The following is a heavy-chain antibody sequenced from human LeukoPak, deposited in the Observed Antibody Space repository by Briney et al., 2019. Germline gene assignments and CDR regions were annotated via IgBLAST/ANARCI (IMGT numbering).Heavy chain of an antibody. Sequence: KTSETLSLTCAVYGGSFSGYYWSWIRQPPGKGLEWIGKINHSGSTNYNPSLKSRVTISVDTSKKQFSLKLSSVTAADTAVYYCARGRSITIFGAVIRNTCYFDYWGQGTLVTVSS. J-gene: IGHJ4*02. V-gene: IGHV4-34*01. D-gene: IGHD3-3*01. CDR3: ARGRSITIFGAVIRNTCYFDY. CDR2: INHSGST. CDR1: GGSFSGYY.